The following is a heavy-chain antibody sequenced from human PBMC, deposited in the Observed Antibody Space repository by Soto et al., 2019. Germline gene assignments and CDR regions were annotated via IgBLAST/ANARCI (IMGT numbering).Heavy chain of an antibody. J-gene: IGHJ5*02. CDR2: IPYDGSNE. CDR1: GFTFNTYG. D-gene: IGHD6-19*01. CDR3: AKSLAVAAGWFDP. V-gene: IGHV3-30*18. Sequence: QAQLVESGGGVVQPGTSLRLSCAASGFTFNTYGMHWVRQAPGKGLEWVAFIPYDGSNEYYADSVKGRFTISRDNSKNTVFLQMNSLRGEDTAVYYCAKSLAVAAGWFDPWGQGALVTVSS.